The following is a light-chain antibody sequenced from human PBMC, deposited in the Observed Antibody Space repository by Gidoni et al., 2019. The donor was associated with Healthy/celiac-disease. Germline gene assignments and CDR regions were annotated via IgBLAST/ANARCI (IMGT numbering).Light chain of an antibody. CDR2: AAS. V-gene: IGKV1-8*01. J-gene: IGKJ1*01. CDR3: QQYYSTSWT. Sequence: AIRMTQSPSSFSASTGDRVTITCRASQGISSYLAWYQQKPGKAPKLLIYAASTLQSGVPSRFSGIGSGTDFTLTISCLQSEDFATYYCQQYYSTSWTFGQGTKVEIK. CDR1: QGISSY.